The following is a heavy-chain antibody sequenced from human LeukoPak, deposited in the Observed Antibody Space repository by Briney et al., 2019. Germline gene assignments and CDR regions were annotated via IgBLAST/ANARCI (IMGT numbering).Heavy chain of an antibody. V-gene: IGHV4-4*07. Sequence: PSETLSLTCTVSGGSISSYYWSWIRQPAGKGLEWIGRIYTSGNTNYNPSLKSRVTMSADTSKNHFSLKLSSVTAADTAVYYCARADILTGYHDAFDIWGQGTMVTVSS. J-gene: IGHJ3*02. CDR3: ARADILTGYHDAFDI. CDR2: IYTSGNT. D-gene: IGHD3-9*01. CDR1: GGSISSYY.